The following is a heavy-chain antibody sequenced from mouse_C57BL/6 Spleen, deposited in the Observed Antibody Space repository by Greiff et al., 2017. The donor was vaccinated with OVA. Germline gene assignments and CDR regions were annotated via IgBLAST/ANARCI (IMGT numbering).Heavy chain of an antibody. Sequence: DVKLVESEGGLVQPGSSMKLSCTASGFTFSDYYMAWVRQVPEKGLEWVANINYDGSSTYYLDSLKSRFIISRDNAKNILYLQMSSLKSEDTATYYCAREDYDYDWWYFDVWGTGTTVTVSS. J-gene: IGHJ1*03. D-gene: IGHD2-4*01. CDR3: AREDYDYDWWYFDV. CDR2: INYDGSST. CDR1: GFTFSDYY. V-gene: IGHV5-16*01.